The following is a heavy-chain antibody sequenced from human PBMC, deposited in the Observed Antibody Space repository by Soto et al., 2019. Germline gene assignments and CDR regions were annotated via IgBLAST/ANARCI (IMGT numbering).Heavy chain of an antibody. CDR1: GFTFSSYW. CDR2: TNSDGSNT. V-gene: IGHV3-74*01. D-gene: IGHD5-18*01. CDR3: ARGRYSHRNPIGY. Sequence: EVQLVESGGGLVQPGGSLRLSCAASGFTFSSYWMHWVRQAPGKGLVWVSRTNSDGSNTSYADSVKGRSTISRDNAKNTLYLQMNSLRAGDTAVYYCARGRYSHRNPIGYWGQGTLVTVSS. J-gene: IGHJ4*02.